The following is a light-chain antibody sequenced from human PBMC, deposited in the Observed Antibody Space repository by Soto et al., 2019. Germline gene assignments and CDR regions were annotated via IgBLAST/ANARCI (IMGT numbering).Light chain of an antibody. CDR2: DTS. CDR1: QSVSGF. CDR3: QQRGSWPPT. Sequence: EVVLTQSPATLSLSPGESATLSCSADQSVSGFLGWYQQKLGRAPRLLIHDTSNRATGVPARFSGSGSGTDLTITISSLEPEDCGVYYCQQRGSWPPTFGQGTRLEI. J-gene: IGKJ5*01. V-gene: IGKV3-11*01.